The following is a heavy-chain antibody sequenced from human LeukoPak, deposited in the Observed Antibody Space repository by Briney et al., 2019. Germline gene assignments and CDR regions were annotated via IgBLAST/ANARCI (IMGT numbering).Heavy chain of an antibody. Sequence: GGSLRLSCAASGFTFSDHYMAWVRQAPGKGLEWVGRIRNKAKSHTTEYAASVKGRFTISRDDSENSLYLQMSSLKTEDTAVYYCARDLAYSGRFYFDYWGQGTLVTVSS. CDR1: GFTFSDHY. CDR2: IRNKAKSHTT. CDR3: ARDLAYSGRFYFDY. J-gene: IGHJ4*02. V-gene: IGHV3-72*01. D-gene: IGHD5-12*01.